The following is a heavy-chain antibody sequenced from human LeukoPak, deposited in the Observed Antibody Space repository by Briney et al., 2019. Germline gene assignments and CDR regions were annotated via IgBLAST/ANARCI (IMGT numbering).Heavy chain of an antibody. CDR2: IIPIFGIA. J-gene: IGHJ4*02. CDR3: ARDRVDTAMDAPFDY. CDR1: GGTFSIYA. D-gene: IGHD5-18*01. V-gene: IGHV1-69*04. Sequence: SVKVSCKASGGTFSIYAISWVRQAPGQGLEWMGRIIPIFGIANYAQKFQGRVTITADKSTSTAYMELSSLRSEDTAVYYCARDRVDTAMDAPFDYWGQGTLVTVSS.